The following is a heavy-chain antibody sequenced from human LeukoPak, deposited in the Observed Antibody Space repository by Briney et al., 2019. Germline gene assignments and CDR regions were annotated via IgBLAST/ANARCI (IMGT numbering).Heavy chain of an antibody. CDR1: GGSISSYY. CDR2: IYHSGST. Sequence: SSETLSLTCTVSGGSISSYYWSWIRQPPGKGLEWIGEIYHSGSTNYNPSLRSRVTISVDKSKTQFSLKLSSVTAADTAVYYCARAGRWEGRPHAFDIWGQGTMVTVSS. J-gene: IGHJ3*02. CDR3: ARAGRWEGRPHAFDI. V-gene: IGHV4-59*12. D-gene: IGHD1-26*01.